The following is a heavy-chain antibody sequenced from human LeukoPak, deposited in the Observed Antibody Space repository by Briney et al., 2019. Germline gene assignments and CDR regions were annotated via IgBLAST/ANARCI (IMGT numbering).Heavy chain of an antibody. V-gene: IGHV1-8*01. Sequence: ASVKVSCKASGYTFTSYDINWLRQATGQGLEWMGWMNPNSGNTGYAQKFQGRVTMTRNTSISTAYMELSSLRSEDTAVYYCARCHFTTRALGYWGQGTLVTVSS. D-gene: IGHD3-22*01. CDR3: ARCHFTTRALGY. CDR2: MNPNSGNT. J-gene: IGHJ4*02. CDR1: GYTFTSYD.